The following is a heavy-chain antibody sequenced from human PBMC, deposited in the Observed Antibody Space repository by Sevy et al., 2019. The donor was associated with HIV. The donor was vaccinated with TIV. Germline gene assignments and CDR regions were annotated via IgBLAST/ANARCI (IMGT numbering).Heavy chain of an antibody. V-gene: IGHV3-30*02. CDR3: VKEGGGEGGDH. D-gene: IGHD2-21*01. CDR1: GFSYSSYG. CDR2: IQYDGSNK. Sequence: GESPKISCAASGFSYSSYGMHWVRQAPGKGLEWVAYIQYDGSNKDYADSVKGRFTISRDNSKNTLDLQMNSLRVEDTAVYYCVKEGGGEGGDHWGQGTLVTVSS. J-gene: IGHJ4*02.